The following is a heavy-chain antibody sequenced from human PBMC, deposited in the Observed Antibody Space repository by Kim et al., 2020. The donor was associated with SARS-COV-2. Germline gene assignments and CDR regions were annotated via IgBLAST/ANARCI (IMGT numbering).Heavy chain of an antibody. V-gene: IGHV3-23*01. Sequence: GGSLRLSCAASGFTFSSYAMSWVRQAPGKGLEWVSAISGSGGSTYYADSVKGRFTISRDNSKNTLYLQMNSLRAEDTAVYYCAKSIAAAGIGYYYYGMDVWGQGTTVTVSS. CDR1: GFTFSSYA. CDR3: AKSIAAAGIGYYYYGMDV. CDR2: ISGSGGST. D-gene: IGHD6-13*01. J-gene: IGHJ6*02.